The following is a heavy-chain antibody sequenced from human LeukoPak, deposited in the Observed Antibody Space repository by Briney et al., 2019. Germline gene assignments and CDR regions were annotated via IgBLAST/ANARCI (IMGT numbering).Heavy chain of an antibody. CDR1: GFTFSSYA. D-gene: IGHD3-22*01. J-gene: IGHJ4*02. CDR2: ISYDGSNK. V-gene: IGHV3-30-3*01. Sequence: PGRSLRLSCAASGFTFSSYAMHWVRQAPGKGLEWVAVISYDGSNKYYADSVKGRFTISRDNSKNTLYLQMNSLRAEDTAVYYCAKGGHYYDSSGYYLNDYWGQGTLVTVSS. CDR3: AKGGHYYDSSGYYLNDY.